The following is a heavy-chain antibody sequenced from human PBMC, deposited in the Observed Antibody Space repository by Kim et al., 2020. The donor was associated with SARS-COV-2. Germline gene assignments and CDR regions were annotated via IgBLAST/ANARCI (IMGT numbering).Heavy chain of an antibody. CDR2: IYSGGTT. V-gene: IGHV3-53*01. CDR1: GFTVSNNY. D-gene: IGHD6-19*01. Sequence: GGSLRLSCTASGFTVSNNYMTWVRQVAGKGLEWVAIIYSGGTTYYADSVKGRFTISSDHSKNTLYLQMISLRVDDTAVYYCAKDSSAWGDAFDIWGQGT. CDR3: AKDSSAWGDAFDI. J-gene: IGHJ3*02.